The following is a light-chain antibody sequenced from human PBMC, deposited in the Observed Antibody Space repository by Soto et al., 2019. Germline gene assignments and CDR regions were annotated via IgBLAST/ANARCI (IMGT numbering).Light chain of an antibody. CDR3: MQSLQIPQT. CDR1: QSLLHSNGYTY. J-gene: IGKJ1*01. Sequence: DIVMTQSPLSLPVTPGEPASISCRSSQSLLHSNGYTYLDWYLQKPGQSPQLLIYLGSNRASGVPDRFSGSGSGTDFTLKISRVEAEDVGIYYCMQSLQIPQTSGQGTKVDIK. V-gene: IGKV2-28*01. CDR2: LGS.